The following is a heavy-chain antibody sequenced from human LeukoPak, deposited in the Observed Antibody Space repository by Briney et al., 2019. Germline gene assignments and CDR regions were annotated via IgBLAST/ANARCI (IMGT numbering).Heavy chain of an antibody. V-gene: IGHV3-7*04. D-gene: IGHD5-24*01. J-gene: IGHJ4*02. Sequence: GGSLRLSCVASGFTFGKYWMSWVRQAPGKGLEWVANIKLDGSEKNYVDSVKGRFTISRDNAKNSLYLQMNSLRAEDTAIYYCTRVGYIDEGIDYWGQGTLVTVS. CDR1: GFTFGKYW. CDR2: IKLDGSEK. CDR3: TRVGYIDEGIDY.